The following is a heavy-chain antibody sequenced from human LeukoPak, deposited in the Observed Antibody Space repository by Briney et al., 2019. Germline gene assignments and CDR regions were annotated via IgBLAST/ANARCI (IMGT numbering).Heavy chain of an antibody. CDR1: GFTFSSYA. CDR3: ARDVGNFGSGSAYFDS. J-gene: IGHJ4*02. Sequence: GGSLRLSCAASGFTFSSYAMSWVRQAPGKGLEWVSLISGSGASTYYPDSVKGRFTISRDDSKNTLYLQMNSLRAEDTAVYYCARDVGNFGSGSAYFDSWGQGTLVTVSS. D-gene: IGHD3-10*01. CDR2: ISGSGAST. V-gene: IGHV3-23*01.